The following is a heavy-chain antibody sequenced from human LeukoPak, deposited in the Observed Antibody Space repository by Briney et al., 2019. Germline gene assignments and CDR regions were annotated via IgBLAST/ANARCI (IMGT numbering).Heavy chain of an antibody. J-gene: IGHJ4*02. D-gene: IGHD3-22*01. CDR3: ARDTYYYDSSGSHRSCFDY. Sequence: GASVKVSCKASGYTFTGYYMHWVRQAPGQGLEWMGWINPNSGGTNYAQKFQGRVTMTRDTSISSAYMELSRLRSDDTAVYYCARDTYYYDSSGSHRSCFDYWGQGTLVTVSS. CDR1: GYTFTGYY. V-gene: IGHV1-2*02. CDR2: INPNSGGT.